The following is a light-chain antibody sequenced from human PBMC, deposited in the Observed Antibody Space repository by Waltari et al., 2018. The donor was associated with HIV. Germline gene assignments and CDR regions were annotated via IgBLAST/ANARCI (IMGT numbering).Light chain of an antibody. CDR3: QVWDSSSDHRGV. CDR2: YDR. V-gene: IGLV3-21*04. J-gene: IGLJ3*02. CDR1: NVGSKG. Sequence: SYVVSQPLSVSVAPGQTARMLCEGNNVGSKGVHWLLKKPDQAPILVIYYDRDRPSGIAERISVSNFGNTATLTITSVEAGDEADYYCQVWDSSSDHRGVFGGGTKLTVL.